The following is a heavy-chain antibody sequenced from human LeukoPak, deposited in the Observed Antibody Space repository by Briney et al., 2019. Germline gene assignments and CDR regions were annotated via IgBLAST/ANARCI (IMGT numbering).Heavy chain of an antibody. CDR2: IYTGGST. V-gene: IGHV3-53*01. D-gene: IGHD3-3*01. CDR1: GFTVSSNY. CDR3: ARQSLHYDFWSGYYDY. J-gene: IGHJ4*02. Sequence: GSLRLSCAASGFTVSSNYMSWVRQAPGKGLEWVSVIYTGGSTHYADSVKGRFTISRDNSKNTLYLQTNSLRAEDTAVYYCARQSLHYDFWSGYYDYWGQGALVTVPS.